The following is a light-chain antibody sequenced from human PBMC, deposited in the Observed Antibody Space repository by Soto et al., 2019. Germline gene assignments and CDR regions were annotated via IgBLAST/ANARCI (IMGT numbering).Light chain of an antibody. CDR1: QSISKD. CDR2: GAS. Sequence: DIQMTQSPSSLSASVGDRVTITCRASQSISKDLNWYQQKPGEAPMLLIYGASILQSGVPSRFSGALSGTDFTLTITDLQQEDFATYFCQQTYSTPWTFGLGTKVDI. J-gene: IGKJ1*01. CDR3: QQTYSTPWT. V-gene: IGKV1-39*01.